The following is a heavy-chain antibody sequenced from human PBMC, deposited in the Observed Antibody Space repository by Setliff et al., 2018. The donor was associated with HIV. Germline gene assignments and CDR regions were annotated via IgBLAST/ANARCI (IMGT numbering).Heavy chain of an antibody. CDR2: IYYSGST. D-gene: IGHD6-13*01. Sequence: SETLSLTCDVSGFSISSRYYWGWIRQSPGKGLEWIGSIYYSGSTYYTPSLKSRVTISVDTSQSQFSLKLNSVTAADTAVYYCARRGIAAAGSDSWGQGTLVTVSS. CDR1: GFSISSRYY. CDR3: ARRGIAAAGSDS. V-gene: IGHV4-38-2*01. J-gene: IGHJ4*02.